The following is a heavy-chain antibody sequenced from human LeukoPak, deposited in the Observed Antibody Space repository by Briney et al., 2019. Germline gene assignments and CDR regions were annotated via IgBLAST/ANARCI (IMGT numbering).Heavy chain of an antibody. V-gene: IGHV4-61*03. CDR2: IYYSGST. CDR1: GDSISSGYY. CDR3: AKVITMIVVAALFDY. J-gene: IGHJ4*02. Sequence: PSETLSLTCTVSGDSISSGYYWGWIRQPPGNGLEWIGYIYYSGSTNYNPSLKSRVTISVDTSKNHFSLKLSSVTAADTAVYYCAKVITMIVVAALFDYWGQGTLVTVSS. D-gene: IGHD3-22*01.